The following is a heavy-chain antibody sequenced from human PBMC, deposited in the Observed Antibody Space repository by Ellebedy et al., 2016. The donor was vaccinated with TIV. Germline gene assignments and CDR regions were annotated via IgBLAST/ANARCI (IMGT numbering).Heavy chain of an antibody. J-gene: IGHJ4*02. D-gene: IGHD2-15*01. Sequence: SETLSLXXIVSGGSISGDYWSWIRQPPGKGLEWIGNLYYGGNTYYNPSLKSRVTISVDTSKNQFSLKLSSVTAADTAVYYCARKSGGLRDWGQGTLVTVSS. CDR3: ARKSGGLRD. CDR1: GGSISGDY. CDR2: LYYGGNT. V-gene: IGHV4-59*04.